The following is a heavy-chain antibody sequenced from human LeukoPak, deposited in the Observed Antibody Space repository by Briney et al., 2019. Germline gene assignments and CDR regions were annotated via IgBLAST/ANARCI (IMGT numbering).Heavy chain of an antibody. V-gene: IGHV4-34*01. Sequence: SETLSLTCAVYGGSFSGYYWSWIRQPPGKGLEWIGEINHSGSTNYNPSLKSRVTISVDTSKNQFPLKLSSVTAADTAVYYCARAPPPYYYDSSGYYYASALRWFDPWGQGTLVTVSS. D-gene: IGHD3-22*01. CDR3: ARAPPPYYYDSSGYYYASALRWFDP. CDR2: INHSGST. J-gene: IGHJ5*02. CDR1: GGSFSGYY.